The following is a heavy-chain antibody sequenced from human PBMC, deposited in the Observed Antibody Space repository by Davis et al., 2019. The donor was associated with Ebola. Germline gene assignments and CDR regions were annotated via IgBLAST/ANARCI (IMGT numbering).Heavy chain of an antibody. J-gene: IGHJ4*02. CDR2: IMRSGSSI. CDR1: GFTFSSYW. V-gene: IGHV3-48*04. Sequence: PGGSLRLSCAASGFTFSSYWMNWVRQAPGKGLEWIAYIMRSGSSIHYAASVEGRFTISRDDAKNSLYLQMNSLRAEDTAVYYCTRDKDGTSSAYDYWGQGTLVTVSS. D-gene: IGHD6-6*01. CDR3: TRDKDGTSSAYDY.